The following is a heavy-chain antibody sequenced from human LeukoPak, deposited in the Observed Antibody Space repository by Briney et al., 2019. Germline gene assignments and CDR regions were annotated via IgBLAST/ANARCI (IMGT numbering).Heavy chain of an antibody. CDR2: ISYGGSNK. J-gene: IGHJ4*02. D-gene: IGHD3-22*01. Sequence: GRSLRLSCAASEFTFSSYAMHWVRQAPGKGLEWVAVISYGGSNKYYADSVKGRFTISRDNSKNTLYLQMNSLRAEDTAVYYCARDGGAMIVVVMFDYWGQGTLVTVSS. CDR1: EFTFSSYA. V-gene: IGHV3-30-3*01. CDR3: ARDGGAMIVVVMFDY.